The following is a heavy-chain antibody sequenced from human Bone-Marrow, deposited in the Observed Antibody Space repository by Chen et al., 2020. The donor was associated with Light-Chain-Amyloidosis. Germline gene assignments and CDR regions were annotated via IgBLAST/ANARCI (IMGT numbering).Heavy chain of an antibody. D-gene: IGHD3-10*01. CDR3: ARGDYYGYLDAFDI. CDR2: IKQDGSEI. Sequence: EVQLVESGGGLVQPGGSLRLSCAASGFTFSTYWMSWVRQPPGKGLEWGANIKQDGSEIHYVDSVKGRFTVSRDNAKNSLYLQMNTLRADDTAVYYCARGDYYGYLDAFDIWGQGTMVTVSS. V-gene: IGHV3-7*01. CDR1: GFTFSTYW. J-gene: IGHJ3*02.